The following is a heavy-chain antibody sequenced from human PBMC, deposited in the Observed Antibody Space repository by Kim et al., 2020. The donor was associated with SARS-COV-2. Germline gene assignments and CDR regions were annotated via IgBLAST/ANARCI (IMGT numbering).Heavy chain of an antibody. CDR2: IIPIFGTA. J-gene: IGHJ4*02. Sequence: SVKVSFKASGGTFSSYAISWVRQAPGQGLEWMGGIIPIFGTANYAQKFQGRVTITADESTSTAYMELSSLRSEDTAVYYCASSYYDSSGATYYFDYWGQGTLVTVSS. CDR1: GGTFSSYA. V-gene: IGHV1-69*13. D-gene: IGHD3-22*01. CDR3: ASSYYDSSGATYYFDY.